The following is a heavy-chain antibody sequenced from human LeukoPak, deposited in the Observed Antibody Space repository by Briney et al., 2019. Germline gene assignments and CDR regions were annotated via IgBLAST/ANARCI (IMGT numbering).Heavy chain of an antibody. J-gene: IGHJ3*02. CDR1: GYTFTDYY. V-gene: IGHV1-46*01. D-gene: IGHD1-1*01. Sequence: ASVKVSCKASGYTFTDYYMHWVRQAPGQGLEWMGIINPRGGSTTYAQKFQGRVTMTRDTSTSTVYMELSSLRSEDTAVYYCARALYGTTRAFDIWGQGTMVTVSS. CDR3: ARALYGTTRAFDI. CDR2: INPRGGST.